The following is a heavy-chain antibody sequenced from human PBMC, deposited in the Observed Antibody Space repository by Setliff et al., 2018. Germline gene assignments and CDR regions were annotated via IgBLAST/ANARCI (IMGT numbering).Heavy chain of an antibody. V-gene: IGHV4-30-4*02. CDR1: GDFISSGDYF. J-gene: IGHJ4*02. D-gene: IGHD2-15*01. Sequence: KTSETLSLTCTVSGDFISSGDYFWSWIRQPPGKGLEWIAYIYHSGSAYYNPSLKSRVAISVDTSKNQFSLKLSSVTAADTAVYYCARSQWGGESYYFDYWGQGTLVTVSS. CDR2: IYHSGSA. CDR3: ARSQWGGESYYFDY.